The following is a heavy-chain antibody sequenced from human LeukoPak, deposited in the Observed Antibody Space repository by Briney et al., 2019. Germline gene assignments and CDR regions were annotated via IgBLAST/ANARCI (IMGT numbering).Heavy chain of an antibody. CDR3: ARDALLRYYYDSSGYYHFDY. D-gene: IGHD3-22*01. J-gene: IGHJ4*02. CDR1: GYTFTSYD. CDR2: ISAYNGNT. Sequence: ASVKVSCKASGYTFTSYDINWVRQATGQGLGWMGWISAYNGNTNYAQKLQGRVTMTTDTSTSTAYMELRSLRSDDTAVYYCARDALLRYYYDSSGYYHFDYWGQGTLVTVSS. V-gene: IGHV1-18*01.